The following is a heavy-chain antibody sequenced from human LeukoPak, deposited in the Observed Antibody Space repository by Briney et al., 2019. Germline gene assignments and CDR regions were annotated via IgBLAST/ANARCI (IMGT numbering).Heavy chain of an antibody. CDR3: ARESGIAVADNNWFDP. J-gene: IGHJ5*02. CDR2: ISSSGSTI. V-gene: IGHV3-48*03. D-gene: IGHD6-19*01. CDR1: GFTFSSYE. Sequence: GGSLRLSCAASGFTFSSYEMNWVRQAPGKGLEWVSYISSSGSTIYYADSVKGRFTISRDNAKNSLYLQMNSLRAEDTAVYYCARESGIAVADNNWFDPWGQGTLVTVSS.